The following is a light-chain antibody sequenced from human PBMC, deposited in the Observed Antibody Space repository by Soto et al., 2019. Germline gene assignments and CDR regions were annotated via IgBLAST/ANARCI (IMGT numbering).Light chain of an antibody. CDR1: QSLSSSY. Sequence: ELVLTQSPGTLSLSPGERATLSCRASQSLSSSYLAWYQQKPGQAPRLLIYGASSRATGIPDRFSGSGSGTDFTLTISRLEPEDFAVYYCQQYGSSSITFGQGTRLEIK. CDR3: QQYGSSSIT. J-gene: IGKJ5*01. CDR2: GAS. V-gene: IGKV3-20*01.